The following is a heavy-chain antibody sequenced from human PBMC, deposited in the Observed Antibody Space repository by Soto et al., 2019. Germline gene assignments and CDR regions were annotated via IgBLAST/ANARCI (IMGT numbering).Heavy chain of an antibody. V-gene: IGHV3-23*01. CDR1: GSAFRGHP. CDR2: ISDGGDLT. J-gene: IGHJ3*02. CDR3: ARRVIGSSRAFDI. Sequence: PGGSRRLSFAASGSAFRGHPMTWVRRAPEKGLEWVAGISDGGDLTYNADSVRGRFTISRDNSRNTLYLQMNSLRAEDTAVYYCARRVIGSSRAFDIWGQGTMVTVSS. D-gene: IGHD3-10*01.